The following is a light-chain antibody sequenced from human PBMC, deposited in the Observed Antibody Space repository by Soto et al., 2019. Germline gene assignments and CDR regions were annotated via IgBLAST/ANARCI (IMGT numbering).Light chain of an antibody. CDR3: QQYNSWPLT. CDR1: QSVRSN. CDR2: GAS. J-gene: IGKJ4*01. Sequence: EIVMTQSPATLSVSPGDRVTLSCRASQSVRSNSAWYQQKPGQAPRLIFYGASTRATGIPARFSGSGYGSEFTLTISSLQSEDVAVYYCQQYNSWPLTLGGGTKVDIK. V-gene: IGKV3-15*01.